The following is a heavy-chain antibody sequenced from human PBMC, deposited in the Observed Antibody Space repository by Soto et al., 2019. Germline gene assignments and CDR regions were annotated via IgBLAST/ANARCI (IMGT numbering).Heavy chain of an antibody. CDR2: MNPNTGNT. Sequence: QVQLVQSRAEVKKPGASVKVSCKASGYTFATYDFAWVRQATGQGLEWMGWMNPNTGNTGYAQAFRGRVTMTKNTSITTAYMELSSLRSEDTAVYFCARRKERSGPYYLDYWGKGTLVTVSS. CDR3: ARRKERSGPYYLDY. CDR1: GYTFATYD. V-gene: IGHV1-8*01. J-gene: IGHJ4*02. D-gene: IGHD6-25*01.